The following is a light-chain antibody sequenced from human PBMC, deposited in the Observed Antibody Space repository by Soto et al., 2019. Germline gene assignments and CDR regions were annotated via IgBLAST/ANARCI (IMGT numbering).Light chain of an antibody. J-gene: IGKJ5*01. CDR2: DAS. CDR3: QHRSTWPPA. Sequence: ESVLTQSPATLSLSPGERATLSCRASQSVGIYLGWYQQRPGQAPRLLIYDASNRAAGIPGRFSGSGSGTDFSLTINRIEPEDFAVYYCQHRSTWPPAFGQGTRLEIK. CDR1: QSVGIY. V-gene: IGKV3-11*01.